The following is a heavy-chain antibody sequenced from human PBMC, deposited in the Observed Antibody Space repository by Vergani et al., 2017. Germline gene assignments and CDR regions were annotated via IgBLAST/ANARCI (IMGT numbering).Heavy chain of an antibody. V-gene: IGHV3-30*02. Sequence: QVQLVESAGGVVQPGGSLRLSCAASGFTFSNFGMHWIRQAPGKGLEWLAYIGKDGINTRYRDAVKGRVTITRDNSKNTLYLQMTSLRGDDTAIYYCGRDAFKGKPDVVDIWGQGTMVTVSS. CDR3: GRDAFKGKPDVVDI. CDR1: GFTFSNFG. CDR2: IGKDGINT. J-gene: IGHJ3*02.